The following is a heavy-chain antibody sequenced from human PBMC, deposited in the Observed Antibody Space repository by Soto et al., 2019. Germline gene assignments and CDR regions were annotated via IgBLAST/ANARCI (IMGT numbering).Heavy chain of an antibody. D-gene: IGHD2-2*01. Sequence: QGQLQESGPGLVKPSETLSLTCTVSGGSVSSGSYYWSWIRQPPGKGLEWIGYIYYSGSTNYNPSLKSRVTISVDTSKNQFSLKLSSVTAADTAVYYCARGESTSCCGPDAFDIWGQGTMVTVSS. CDR1: GGSVSSGSYY. CDR3: ARGESTSCCGPDAFDI. V-gene: IGHV4-61*01. J-gene: IGHJ3*02. CDR2: IYYSGST.